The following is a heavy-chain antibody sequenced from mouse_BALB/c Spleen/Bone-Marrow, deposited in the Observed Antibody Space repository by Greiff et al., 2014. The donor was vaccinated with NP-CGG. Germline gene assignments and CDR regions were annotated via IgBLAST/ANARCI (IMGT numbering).Heavy chain of an antibody. CDR2: IDPANGNT. V-gene: IGHV14-3*02. CDR3: ARYRNDGSSDAMDY. Sequence: VQLQQSGAELFASKTSVKLSCTASGFNIKDTYMHWVMQRPEQGLEWIGRIDPANGNTEYAPKFQGKATITADTSSNTAYLQRSSRTWEDTAVYYGARYRNDGSSDAMDYWGQGTSVTVSA. D-gene: IGHD1-1*01. CDR1: GFNIKDTY. J-gene: IGHJ4*01.